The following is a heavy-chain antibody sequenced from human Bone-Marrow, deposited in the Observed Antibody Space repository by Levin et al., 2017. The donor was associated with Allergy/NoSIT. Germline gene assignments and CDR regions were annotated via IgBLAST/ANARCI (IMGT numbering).Heavy chain of an antibody. D-gene: IGHD1-26*01. CDR3: AKWGWWDSYHLDS. Sequence: GESLKISCAGSGFTFSDYALSWVRQAPGKGLEWVSGISDTGHSTYYADSVKGRCTISRDNSMNTLHLQMNGLRDEDTAVYYCAKWGWWDSYHLDSWGQGTLVTVSS. V-gene: IGHV3-23*01. CDR1: GFTFSDYA. CDR2: ISDTGHST. J-gene: IGHJ4*02.